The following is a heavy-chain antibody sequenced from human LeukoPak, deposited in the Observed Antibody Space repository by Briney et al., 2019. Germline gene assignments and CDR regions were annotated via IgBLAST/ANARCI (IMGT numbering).Heavy chain of an antibody. CDR3: AREVLVYSSSWYDY. Sequence: SETLSLTCTVSGGSIRSYYWSWIRQPPGKGLEWIGNIYNSGSTNYNPSLKSRVTLSVDTAKHQFSLNLSSVTAADTAVYYCAREVLVYSSSWYDYWGQGTLVTVSS. V-gene: IGHV4-4*08. D-gene: IGHD6-13*01. CDR2: IYNSGST. J-gene: IGHJ4*02. CDR1: GGSIRSYY.